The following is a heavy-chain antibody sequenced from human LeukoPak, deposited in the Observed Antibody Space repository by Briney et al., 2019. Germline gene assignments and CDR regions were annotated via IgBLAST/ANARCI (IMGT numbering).Heavy chain of an antibody. CDR3: ARGSGTKRFFYFDY. J-gene: IGHJ4*02. V-gene: IGHV3-11*04. D-gene: IGHD1-1*01. Sequence: GGSLRLSCAASGFTFSDYYMSWIRQAPGKGLEWVSYISSSGSTIYYADSVKGRFTISRDNSKNTLYLQMNSLRAEDTAVYYCARGSGTKRFFYFDYWGQGTLVTVSS. CDR1: GFTFSDYY. CDR2: ISSSGSTI.